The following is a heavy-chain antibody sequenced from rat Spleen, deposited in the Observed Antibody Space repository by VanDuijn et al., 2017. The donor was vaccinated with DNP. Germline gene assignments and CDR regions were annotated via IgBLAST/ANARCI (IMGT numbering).Heavy chain of an antibody. J-gene: IGHJ3*01. CDR1: GYFITSNY. D-gene: IGHD1-12*02. Sequence: EVQLQESGPGLVKPSQSLSLTCSVTGYFITSNYWGWIRKFPGNKMEWMGYISYSGSTTYNPSLKSRISITRDTSKNQFFLQLNSVTTEDTATYYCATVHYYDGTRFAYWGQGTLVTVSS. CDR3: ATVHYYDGTRFAY. V-gene: IGHV3-1*01. CDR2: ISYSGST.